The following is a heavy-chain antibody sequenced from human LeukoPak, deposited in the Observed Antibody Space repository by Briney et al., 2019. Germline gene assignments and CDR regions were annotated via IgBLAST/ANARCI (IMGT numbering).Heavy chain of an antibody. CDR3: ARDYGSSRAGFDY. V-gene: IGHV1-69*04. D-gene: IGHD6-13*01. Sequence: AASVKVSCKASGGTFSSYAISWVRQAPGQGLEWTGRIIPILGIANYAQKFQGRVTITADKSTSTAYMELSSLRSEDTAVYYCARDYGSSRAGFDYWGQGTLVTVSS. CDR1: GGTFSSYA. CDR2: IIPILGIA. J-gene: IGHJ4*02.